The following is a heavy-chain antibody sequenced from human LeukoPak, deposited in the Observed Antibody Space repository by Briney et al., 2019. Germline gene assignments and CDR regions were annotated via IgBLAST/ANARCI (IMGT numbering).Heavy chain of an antibody. CDR1: GGSISSYY. CDR3: ARAGITMIVVSAFDI. V-gene: IGHV4-59*08. D-gene: IGHD3-22*01. CDR2: IYYSGST. Sequence: PSETLSLTCTVSGGSISSYYWSWIRQPPGKGLEWIGYIYYSGSTNYNPSLKSRVTISVDTSKNQFSLKLSSVTAADTAVYYCARAGITMIVVSAFDIWGQGTMVTVSS. J-gene: IGHJ3*02.